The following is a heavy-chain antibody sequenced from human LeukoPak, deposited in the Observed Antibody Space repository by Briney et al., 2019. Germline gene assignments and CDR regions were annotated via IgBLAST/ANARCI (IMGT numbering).Heavy chain of an antibody. Sequence: GGSLRLSCAASGFTFSSYEMNWVPQAPGKGLEWVSYISSSGSTIYYADSVKGRFTISRDNAKNSLYLQMNSLRAEDTAVYYCARESATGGSYFAFDYWGQGTLVTVSS. CDR1: GFTFSSYE. J-gene: IGHJ4*02. V-gene: IGHV3-48*03. CDR3: ARESATGGSYFAFDY. D-gene: IGHD1-26*01. CDR2: ISSSGSTI.